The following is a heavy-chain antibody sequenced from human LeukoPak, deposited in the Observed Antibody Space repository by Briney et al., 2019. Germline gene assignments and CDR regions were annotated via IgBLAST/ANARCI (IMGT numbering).Heavy chain of an antibody. D-gene: IGHD2-15*01. CDR1: GFTFSNAW. V-gene: IGHV3-15*01. CDR2: IKSKTDGGTT. CDR3: TTDVLGYCSGGSCYYIDY. J-gene: IGHJ4*02. Sequence: GGSLRLSCAASGFTFSNAWMSWVRQAPGKGLEWVGRIKSKTDGGTTDYAAPVKGRFTISRDDSKNTLYLQMNSLKTEDTAVYYCTTDVLGYCSGGSCYYIDYWGQGTLVTVSS.